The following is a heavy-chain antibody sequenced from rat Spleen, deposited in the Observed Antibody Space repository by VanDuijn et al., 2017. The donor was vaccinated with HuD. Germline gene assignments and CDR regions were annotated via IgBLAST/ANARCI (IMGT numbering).Heavy chain of an antibody. Sequence: EVQLVESGGGLVQPGRSLKLSCAASGFTFSNYDMAWVRQAPTEGLEWVASISPSGGSTYYRDSVKGRFTVSRDNTTSTLYLQMDSLRSEDTATYYCARHPDYSNYFDYWGQGVMVTVSS. J-gene: IGHJ2*01. D-gene: IGHD1-1*01. V-gene: IGHV5-25*01. CDR2: ISPSGGST. CDR1: GFTFSNYD. CDR3: ARHPDYSNYFDY.